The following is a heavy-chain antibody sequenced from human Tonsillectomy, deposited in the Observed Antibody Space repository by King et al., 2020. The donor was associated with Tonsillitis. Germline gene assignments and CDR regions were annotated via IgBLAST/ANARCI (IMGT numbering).Heavy chain of an antibody. Sequence: QLVQSGGGLVQPGRSLRLSCTASGFTFGDYAMSWVRQAPGKGLEWVGFIRSKAYGGTTEYAASVKGRFTISRDDSKSIAYLQMNSLKTEDTAVYYFTGAVWGTDYWGQGTLVTVSS. J-gene: IGHJ4*02. D-gene: IGHD3-16*01. V-gene: IGHV3-49*04. CDR1: GFTFGDYA. CDR3: TGAVWGTDY. CDR2: IRSKAYGGTT.